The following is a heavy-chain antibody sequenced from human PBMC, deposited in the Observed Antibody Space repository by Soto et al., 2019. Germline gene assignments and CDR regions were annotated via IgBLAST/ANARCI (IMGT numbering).Heavy chain of an antibody. Sequence: PSETLSLTCAVSGGSFSGYYWSWIRQPPGKGLEWIGEINHSGSTNYNPSLKSRVTISVDTSKNQFSLKLSSVTAADTAVYYCARGRSGRQRAYYYYYMDVWGKGTTVTVSS. D-gene: IGHD2-15*01. V-gene: IGHV4-34*01. CDR1: GGSFSGYY. J-gene: IGHJ6*03. CDR2: INHSGST. CDR3: ARGRSGRQRAYYYYYMDV.